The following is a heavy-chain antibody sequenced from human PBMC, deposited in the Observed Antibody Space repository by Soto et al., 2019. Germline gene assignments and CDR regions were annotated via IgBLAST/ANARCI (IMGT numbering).Heavy chain of an antibody. J-gene: IGHJ4*02. CDR1: GFSLSNARMG. V-gene: IGHV2-26*01. D-gene: IGHD3-10*01. CDR3: ARIRNYYGSGTLGGYFDY. Sequence: QVTLKESGPVLVKPTETLTLTCTVSGFSLSNARMGVSWIRQPPGKALEWLAHIFSNDEKSYSTSLKSRLTISKDTSKGQVVLTMTNMDPVDTATYYCARIRNYYGSGTLGGYFDYWGQGTLVTVSS. CDR2: IFSNDEK.